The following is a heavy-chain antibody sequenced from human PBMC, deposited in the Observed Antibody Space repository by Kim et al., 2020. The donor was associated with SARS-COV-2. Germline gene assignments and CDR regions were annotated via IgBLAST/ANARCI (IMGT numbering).Heavy chain of an antibody. CDR1: GFTFSSYA. CDR3: ARDPYGGNPVFDY. J-gene: IGHJ4*02. D-gene: IGHD4-17*01. V-gene: IGHV3-30*04. CDR2: ISYDGSNK. Sequence: GGSLRLSCAASGFTFSSYAMHWVRQAPGKGLEWVAVISYDGSNKYYADSVKGRFTISRDNSKNTLYLQMNSLRAEDTAVYYCARDPYGGNPVFDYWGQGTLVTVSS.